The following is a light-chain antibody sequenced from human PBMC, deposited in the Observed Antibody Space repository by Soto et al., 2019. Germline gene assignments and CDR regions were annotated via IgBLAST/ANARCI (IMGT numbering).Light chain of an antibody. V-gene: IGLV3-1*01. CDR2: QDS. CDR1: KLGDKY. J-gene: IGLJ2*01. Sequence: SYELTQPPSVSVSPGQAASITCSGDKLGDKYARWYQQKPGQYAVLVMYQDSKRPSGIPERVSGSNSGNTATLTVRGYQAMDEAAYYCQAWGRGTHVVFGGGTKLTVL. CDR3: QAWGRGTHVV.